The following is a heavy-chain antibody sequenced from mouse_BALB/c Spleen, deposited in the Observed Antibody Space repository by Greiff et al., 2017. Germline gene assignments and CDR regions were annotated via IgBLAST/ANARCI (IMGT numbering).Heavy chain of an antibody. CDR3: ASELGQGAY. CDR2: ISSGGSYT. CDR1: GFTFSSYA. D-gene: IGHD4-1*01. J-gene: IGHJ3*01. V-gene: IGHV5-9-3*01. Sequence: DVKLVESGGGLVKPGGSLKLSCAASGFTFSSYAMSWVRQTPEKRLEWVATISSGGSYTYYPDSVKGRFTISRDNAKNTLYLQMSSLRSEDTAMYYCASELGQGAYWGQGTLVTVSA.